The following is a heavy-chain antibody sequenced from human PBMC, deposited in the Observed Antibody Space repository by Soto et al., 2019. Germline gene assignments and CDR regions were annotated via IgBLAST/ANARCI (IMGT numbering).Heavy chain of an antibody. CDR3: ARGSTGYSSSWYRY. J-gene: IGHJ4*02. V-gene: IGHV4-59*08. CDR1: GGSISSYY. CDR2: IYYSGST. Sequence: QVQLQESGPGRVKPSETLSLICTVSGGSISSYYWSWIRQPPGKGLEWSGYIYYSGSTNYNPSLKSRVTISVYTSKHQSSRKLSSVTAADTAVYYCARGSTGYSSSWYRYWGQGTLVTVSS. D-gene: IGHD6-13*01.